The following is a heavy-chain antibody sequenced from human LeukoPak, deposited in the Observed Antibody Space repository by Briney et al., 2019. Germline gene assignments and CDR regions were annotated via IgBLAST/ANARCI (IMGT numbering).Heavy chain of an antibody. J-gene: IGHJ4*02. Sequence: ASVKVSCKASGSTFTSYAMNWVRQAPGQGIEWMGWISAYTGKTNSAQKLQGRVTMTTDTSTSTGYMELRSLRSDDTAVYYCARGDGYCSGGSCMIFDYWGQGTLVTVSS. CDR3: ARGDGYCSGGSCMIFDY. CDR2: ISAYTGKT. CDR1: GSTFTSYA. D-gene: IGHD2-15*01. V-gene: IGHV1-18*01.